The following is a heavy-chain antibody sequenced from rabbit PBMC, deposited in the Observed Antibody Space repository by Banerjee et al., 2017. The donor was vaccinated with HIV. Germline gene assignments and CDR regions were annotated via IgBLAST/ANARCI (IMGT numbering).Heavy chain of an antibody. CDR2: IYTSSGST. CDR1: GFSFSSSYY. J-gene: IGHJ4*01. D-gene: IGHD7-1*01. Sequence: QSLEESGGDLVKPGASLTLTCTASGFSFSSSYYMCWVRQAPGKGLEWIGCIYTSSGSTWYASWVNGRFTISKTSSTTVTLQMTSLTAADTATYFCARDLTGVTGWNFNLWGPGTLVTVS. CDR3: ARDLTGVTGWNFNL. V-gene: IGHV1S40*01.